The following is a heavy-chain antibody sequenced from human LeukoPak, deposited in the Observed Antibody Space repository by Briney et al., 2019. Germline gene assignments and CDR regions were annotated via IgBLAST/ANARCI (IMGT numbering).Heavy chain of an antibody. V-gene: IGHV4-34*01. D-gene: IGHD5-18*01. CDR2: INHSGSI. CDR1: GGSFSSYY. J-gene: IGHJ4*02. CDR3: ARHSGGYTYFDY. Sequence: SETLSLTCAVYGGSFSSYYWNWIRQPPGKGLEWIGEINHSGSINYNPSLKSRVTISVDTSKNQFSLKLSSVTAADTAVYFCARHSGGYTYFDYWGQGTLVTVSS.